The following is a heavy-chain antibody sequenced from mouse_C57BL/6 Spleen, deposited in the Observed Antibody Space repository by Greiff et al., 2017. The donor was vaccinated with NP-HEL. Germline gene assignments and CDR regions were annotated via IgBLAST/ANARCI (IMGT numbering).Heavy chain of an antibody. V-gene: IGHV1-69*01. Sequence: QVQLQQSGAELVMPGASVKLSCKASGYTFTSYWMHWVKQRPGQGLEWIGEIDPSDSYTNYNQKFKGKSTLTVDKSSSTAYMQLSSLTSEDSAVYYCARSSNLYYFDYWGQGTTLTVSS. CDR2: IDPSDSYT. CDR1: GYTFTSYW. D-gene: IGHD2-5*01. CDR3: ARSSNLYYFDY. J-gene: IGHJ2*01.